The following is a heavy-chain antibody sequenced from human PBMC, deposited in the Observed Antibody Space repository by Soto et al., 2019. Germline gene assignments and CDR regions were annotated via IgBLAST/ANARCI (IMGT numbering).Heavy chain of an antibody. D-gene: IGHD1-1*01. J-gene: IGHJ4*02. V-gene: IGHV4-38-2*02. CDR1: GFAISRGYY. CDR2: IYPSVSS. Sequence: TLSLTCNVSGFAISRGYYWSWVRQPPGKGLEWIGSIYPSVSSYHNPSLESRLTLSIDTSKNQFTLKLASVTAADTALYYCAREKVGTTFFDNWGQGTQVTVSS. CDR3: AREKVGTTFFDN.